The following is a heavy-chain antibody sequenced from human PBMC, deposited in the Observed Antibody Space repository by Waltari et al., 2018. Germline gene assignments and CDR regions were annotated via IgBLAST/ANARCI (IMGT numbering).Heavy chain of an antibody. Sequence: QVQLVQSGAEVKKPGASVKVSCKASGYTFTSYDINWVRQATGQGLEWMGWMNPNSGNPGYAQKFQGRVTITRNTSISTAYMELSSLRSEDTAVYYCARGKYQLLPKATGENGYFDLWGRGTLVTVSS. CDR3: ARGKYQLLPKATGENGYFDL. D-gene: IGHD2-2*01. V-gene: IGHV1-8*03. CDR2: MNPNSGNP. J-gene: IGHJ2*01. CDR1: GYTFTSYD.